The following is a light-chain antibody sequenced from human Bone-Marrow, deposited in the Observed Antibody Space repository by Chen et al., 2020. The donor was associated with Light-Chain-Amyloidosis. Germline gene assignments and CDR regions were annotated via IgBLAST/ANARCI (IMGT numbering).Light chain of an antibody. V-gene: IGKV3-20*01. CDR1: QTISSNY. Sequence: EIVLLLSLGTLSLSPGEGANLSCRASQTISSNYLTWYQQKFGQAPRLLIYGSSSMATAIPDMFTGSGSGTDFTLSINRLEPEDFAMYYCQRYGTSPLTFGGGTKVEIK. J-gene: IGKJ4*01. CDR2: GSS. CDR3: QRYGTSPLT.